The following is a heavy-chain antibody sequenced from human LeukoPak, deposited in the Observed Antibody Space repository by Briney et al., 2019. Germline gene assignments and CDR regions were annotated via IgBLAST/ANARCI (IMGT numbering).Heavy chain of an antibody. V-gene: IGHV1-46*04. CDR2: VNPSGGFT. J-gene: IGHJ4*02. CDR1: GYTFTIYY. CDR3: ATEAEH. Sequence: ASVKVSCKASGYTFTIYYMHWVRQAPGQGLEWVGIVNPSGGFTSYAQNLQGRVTMTTDTSTSTVYMELSSLTFGDTAVYFCATEAEHWGQGTLVTVSS.